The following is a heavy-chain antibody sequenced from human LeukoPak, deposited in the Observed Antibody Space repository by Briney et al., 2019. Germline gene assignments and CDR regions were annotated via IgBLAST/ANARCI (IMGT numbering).Heavy chain of an antibody. Sequence: ASVKVSCKVSGYTLTELSMHWVRQAPGKGLEWMVGIDPEDGETIYAQKFQGRVTMTEDTSTDTAYMELSSLRSEDTAVYYCATDLYYYDSSGYPEATAPVSWGQGTLVTVSS. CDR3: ATDLYYYDSSGYPEATAPVS. D-gene: IGHD3-22*01. V-gene: IGHV1-24*01. J-gene: IGHJ4*02. CDR2: IDPEDGET. CDR1: GYTLTELS.